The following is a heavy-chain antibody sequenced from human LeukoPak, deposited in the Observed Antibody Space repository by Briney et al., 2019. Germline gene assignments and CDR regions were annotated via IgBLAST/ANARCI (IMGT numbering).Heavy chain of an antibody. CDR3: ARDSRYGSGDY. CDR1: GFTFSSYW. CDR2: INSDGTIT. J-gene: IGHJ4*02. D-gene: IGHD3-3*01. V-gene: IGHV3-74*01. Sequence: GGSLRLSCAASGFTFSSYWMIWVRQAPGKGLVWVSPINSDGTITNYADSVKGRFTISRDNAKNTLYLQMNSLRAEDTAVYYCARDSRYGSGDYWGQGTLVTVSS.